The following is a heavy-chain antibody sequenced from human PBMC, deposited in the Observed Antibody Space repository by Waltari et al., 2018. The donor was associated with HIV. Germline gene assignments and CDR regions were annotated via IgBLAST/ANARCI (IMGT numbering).Heavy chain of an antibody. Sequence: QVQLVQSGAEVKKPGSSVKVSCKASGGTFSSYAISWVRQAPGQGLEWMGGIIPIFGTANYAQKFQGRVTITADESTSTAYMELSSLRSEDTAVYYCARDATGTETENYYYYGMDVWGQGTTVTVSS. CDR2: IIPIFGTA. CDR3: ARDATGTETENYYYYGMDV. J-gene: IGHJ6*02. D-gene: IGHD1-1*01. V-gene: IGHV1-69*01. CDR1: GGTFSSYA.